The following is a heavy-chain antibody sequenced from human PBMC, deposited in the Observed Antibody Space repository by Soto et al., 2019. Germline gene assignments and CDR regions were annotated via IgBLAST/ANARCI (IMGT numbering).Heavy chain of an antibody. J-gene: IGHJ3*02. CDR2: ISSSSSTI. V-gene: IGHV3-48*01. D-gene: IGHD3-16*02. CDR1: GFTFSSYS. Sequence: EVQLVESGGGLVQPGGSLRLSCAASGFTFSSYSMNWVRQAPGKGLEWVSYISSSSSTIYYADSVKGRFTISRDNAKKSLYLQMNSLRAEDTAVYYCARDRNYDYIWGSYRVDAFDIWGQGTMVTVSS. CDR3: ARDRNYDYIWGSYRVDAFDI.